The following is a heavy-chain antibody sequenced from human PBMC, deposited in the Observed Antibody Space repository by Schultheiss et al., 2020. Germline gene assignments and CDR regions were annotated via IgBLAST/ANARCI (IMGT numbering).Heavy chain of an antibody. V-gene: IGHV3-9*01. CDR1: GFTFDDYA. CDR3: ARDGNTMVQGVIINYYGMDV. CDR2: ISWNSGSI. J-gene: IGHJ6*02. Sequence: SLKISCAASGFTFDDYAMHWVRQAPGKGLEWVSGISWNSGSIGYADSVKGRFTISRDNAKNSLYLQMNSLRAEDTAVYYCARDGNTMVQGVIINYYGMDVWGQGTTVNGYS. D-gene: IGHD3-10*01.